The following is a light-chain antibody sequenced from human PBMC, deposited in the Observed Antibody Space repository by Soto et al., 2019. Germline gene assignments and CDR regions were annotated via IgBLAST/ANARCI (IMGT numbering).Light chain of an antibody. CDR3: QQYGTSPWT. Sequence: VLTQSPGTLSLSPGERATLSCRASQSVSSNYLAWYQQKPGQAPRLLTYGPSSRATGIPDRFSGSGSGTDFTLTISRLEPEDCAVYYCQQYGTSPWTFGQGTKVDIK. CDR2: GPS. J-gene: IGKJ1*01. V-gene: IGKV3-20*01. CDR1: QSVSSNY.